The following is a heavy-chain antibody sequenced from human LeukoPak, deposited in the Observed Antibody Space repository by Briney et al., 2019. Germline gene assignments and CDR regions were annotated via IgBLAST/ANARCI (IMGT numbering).Heavy chain of an antibody. D-gene: IGHD5-24*01. J-gene: IGHJ4*02. CDR1: GGSISSYY. V-gene: IGHV4-59*01. CDR3: ARDSPIGGRNGYRIFDY. CDR2: IYYSGST. Sequence: PSETLSLTCTVSGGSISSYYWSWIRQPPGKGLEWIGSIYYSGSTNYNPSLKSRVTISVDTPKNQFSLKLSSVTAADTAVYFCARDSPIGGRNGYRIFDYWGQGTLVTVSS.